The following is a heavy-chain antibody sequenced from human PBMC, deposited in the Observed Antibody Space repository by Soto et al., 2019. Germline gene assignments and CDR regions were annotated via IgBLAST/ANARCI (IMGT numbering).Heavy chain of an antibody. J-gene: IGHJ4*02. Sequence: GGSLRLSCAAAGFTFSSYERNWVRQAPGKGLEWVSYISSSGSTIYYADSVKGRFTISRDNAKNSLYLQMNSLRAEDTAVYYCARDGSSGWYFPFDYWGQGTLVTVSS. D-gene: IGHD6-19*01. CDR2: ISSSGSTI. CDR3: ARDGSSGWYFPFDY. CDR1: GFTFSSYE. V-gene: IGHV3-48*03.